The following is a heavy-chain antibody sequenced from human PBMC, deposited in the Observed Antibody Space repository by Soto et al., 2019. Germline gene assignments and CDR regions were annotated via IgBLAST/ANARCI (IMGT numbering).Heavy chain of an antibody. D-gene: IGHD6-13*01. Sequence: QVQLQESGPGLVKPSETLSLTCTVSGGSISSYYWSWIRQPAGKGLEWIGRIYTSGSTNYNPSLKSRVTMSVDTSKNQFSLKLSSVTAADTAVYYCARENRPGIAAAGTYLWYRCPWIYGMDVWGQGTTVTVSS. CDR3: ARENRPGIAAAGTYLWYRCPWIYGMDV. V-gene: IGHV4-4*07. J-gene: IGHJ6*02. CDR2: IYTSGST. CDR1: GGSISSYY.